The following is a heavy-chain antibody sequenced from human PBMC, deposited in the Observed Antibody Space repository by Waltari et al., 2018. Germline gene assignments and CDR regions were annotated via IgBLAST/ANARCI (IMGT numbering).Heavy chain of an antibody. J-gene: IGHJ5*02. CDR1: GYTFINFD. V-gene: IGHV1-8*02. D-gene: IGHD2-21*01. Sequence: QVQLVQSGAEVLKPGSSVKVSCQASGYTFINFDINWVRQATGQGLEWLGWVNPHSGATAYAQKFQGRITMTWDTSMSTAYMELSNLRSDDTAVLYCARGRDVFANFDYNWFDPWGQGTLVTVSS. CDR2: VNPHSGAT. CDR3: ARGRDVFANFDYNWFDP.